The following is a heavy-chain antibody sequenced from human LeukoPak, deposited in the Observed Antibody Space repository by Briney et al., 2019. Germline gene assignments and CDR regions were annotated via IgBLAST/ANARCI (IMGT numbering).Heavy chain of an antibody. V-gene: IGHV3-21*01. D-gene: IGHD3-9*01. CDR3: ARDGHGDGFLTGYSYFGMDV. CDR1: GFSRSSYS. Sequence: PGGSLRLSCAASGFSRSSYSMNWVRQAPGKGLQWVSSITISSNFIYYADSVKGRFTISRDNAKSSLFLQMNSLRAEDTAVYFCARDGHGDGFLTGYSYFGMDVWGQGTTVTVSS. J-gene: IGHJ6*02. CDR2: ITISSNFI.